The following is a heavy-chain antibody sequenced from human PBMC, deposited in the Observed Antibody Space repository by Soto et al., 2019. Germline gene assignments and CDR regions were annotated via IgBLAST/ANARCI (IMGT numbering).Heavy chain of an antibody. J-gene: IGHJ6*02. CDR1: GFTFSSYA. V-gene: IGHV3-23*01. D-gene: IGHD3-9*01. Sequence: GGSLSLSCAASGFTFSSYAMSWVRQAPGKGLEWVSAISGSGGSTYYADSVKGRFTISRDNSKNTLYLQMNSLRAEDTAVYYCASGLSYDILTGWTYYYYGMDVWGQGTTVTVSS. CDR2: ISGSGGST. CDR3: ASGLSYDILTGWTYYYYGMDV.